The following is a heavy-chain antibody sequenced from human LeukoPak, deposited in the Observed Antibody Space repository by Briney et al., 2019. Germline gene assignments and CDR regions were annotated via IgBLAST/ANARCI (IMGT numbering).Heavy chain of an antibody. CDR3: ARGESQTSPPSKYYFDY. V-gene: IGHV4-34*01. Sequence: SETLSLTCAVYGGSFSGYYWSWIRQPPGKGLEWIGEINHSGSTNYNPSLKSRVTISVDTSKNQFSLKLSSVTAADTAVYYCARGESQTSPPSKYYFDYWGQGTLVTVSS. CDR2: INHSGST. J-gene: IGHJ4*02. CDR1: GGSFSGYY.